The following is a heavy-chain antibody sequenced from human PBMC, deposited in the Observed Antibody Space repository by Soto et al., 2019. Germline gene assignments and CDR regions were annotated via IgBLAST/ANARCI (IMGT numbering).Heavy chain of an antibody. CDR1: GFRIDDYA. V-gene: IGHV3-9*01. CDR3: AKGLGQLLAPGYFDS. CDR2: VSWNSGSV. D-gene: IGHD6-19*01. Sequence: EVQLVESGGGLVQPGRSLRLSCAASGFRIDDYAMHWVRQRPGKGLEWVSGVSWNSGSVGYAESVKGRFSISRDSPKNSLYLHMDSPRPEDTALYYCAKGLGQLLAPGYFDSWGQGILVTVSS. J-gene: IGHJ4*02.